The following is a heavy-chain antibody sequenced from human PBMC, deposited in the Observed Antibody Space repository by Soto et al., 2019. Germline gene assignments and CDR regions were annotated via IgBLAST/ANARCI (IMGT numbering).Heavy chain of an antibody. V-gene: IGHV1-8*02. J-gene: IGHJ3*02. CDR2: MSPNTGTI. Sequence: ASVKVSCKASGYTFTSYAMHWVRQATGQGPEWMGWMSPNTGTIVYAQKFQGRVTMTRNTSTSTAYMTLSSLRSEDTAVYYCARDRPGIKTYEAFDIWGQGTTVTVSS. CDR3: ARDRPGIKTYEAFDI. CDR1: GYTFTSYA. D-gene: IGHD1-20*01.